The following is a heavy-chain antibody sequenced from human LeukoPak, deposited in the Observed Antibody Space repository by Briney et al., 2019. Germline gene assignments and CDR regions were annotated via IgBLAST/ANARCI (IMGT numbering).Heavy chain of an antibody. J-gene: IGHJ5*02. CDR2: IYPGDSDT. D-gene: IGHD3-10*01. V-gene: IGHV5-51*01. CDR3: ARHISWFGELLYGGENGWFDP. Sequence: GESLKISCKGSGYTFTGYWIGWVRQMPGKGLEWMGIIYPGDSDTRYSPSFQGQVTISADKSISTAYLQWSSLKASDTAMYYCARHISWFGELLYGGENGWFDPWGQGTLVTVSS. CDR1: GYTFTGYW.